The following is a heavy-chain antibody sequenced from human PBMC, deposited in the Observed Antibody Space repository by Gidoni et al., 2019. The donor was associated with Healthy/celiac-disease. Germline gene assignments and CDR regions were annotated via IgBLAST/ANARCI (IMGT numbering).Heavy chain of an antibody. V-gene: IGHV4-34*01. CDR2: INHSGST. J-gene: IGHJ4*02. D-gene: IGHD6-13*01. Sequence: QVQLQQWGAGLLKPSETLPLTCAVYGGSFSGYYWSWIRQPPGKGLEWIGEINHSGSTNHNPSLKSRVTISVDTSKNQFSLKLSSVTAADTAVYYCARGGAGIAEAGTIRVGYFDYWGQGTLVTVSS. CDR1: GGSFSGYY. CDR3: ARGGAGIAEAGTIRVGYFDY.